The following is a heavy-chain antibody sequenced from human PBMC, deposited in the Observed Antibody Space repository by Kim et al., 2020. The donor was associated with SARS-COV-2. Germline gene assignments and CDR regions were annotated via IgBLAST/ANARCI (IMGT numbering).Heavy chain of an antibody. J-gene: IGHJ4*02. V-gene: IGHV3-23*01. CDR1: GFTFSSYA. D-gene: IGHD6-19*01. Sequence: GGSLRLSCAASGFTFSSYAMSWVRQAPGKGLEWVSAISGSGGSTYYADSVKGRFTISRDNSKNTLYLQMNSLRAEDTAVYYCAKVTVAGPTRSASYFDYWGQGTLVTVSS. CDR3: AKVTVAGPTRSASYFDY. CDR2: ISGSGGST.